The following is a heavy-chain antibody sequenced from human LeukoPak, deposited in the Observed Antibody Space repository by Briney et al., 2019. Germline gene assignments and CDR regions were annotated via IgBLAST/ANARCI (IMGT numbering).Heavy chain of an antibody. J-gene: IGHJ4*02. CDR1: GFTFSTFW. D-gene: IGHD3-22*01. Sequence: PGGSLRLSCATSGFTFSTFWMHWVRQAPGKGLVWVSRINHDGSNTNYADSVKGRFTISRDNSKNTLYLQMNSLRAEDTAVYYCAKDSRYYYDSSGYYRGTYFDYWGQGTLVTVSS. CDR3: AKDSRYYYDSSGYYRGTYFDY. CDR2: INHDGSNT. V-gene: IGHV3-74*01.